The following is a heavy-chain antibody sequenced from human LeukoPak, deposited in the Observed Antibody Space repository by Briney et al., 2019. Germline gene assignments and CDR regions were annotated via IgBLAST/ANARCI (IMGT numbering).Heavy chain of an antibody. CDR1: GFTFSDYY. CDR2: TSSSGSTI. D-gene: IGHD6-13*01. J-gene: IGHJ6*03. V-gene: IGHV3-11*04. Sequence: PGGSLRLSCAASGFTFSDYYMSWIRQAPGKGLEWVPYTSSSGSTIYYADSVKGRFTISRDNAKNSLYLQMNSLRAEDTAVYYCARDAESSSWYSYRFYYYYYMDVWGKGTTVTVSS. CDR3: ARDAESSSWYSYRFYYYYYMDV.